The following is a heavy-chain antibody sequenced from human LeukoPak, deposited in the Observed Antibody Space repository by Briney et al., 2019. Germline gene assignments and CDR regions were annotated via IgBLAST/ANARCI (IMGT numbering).Heavy chain of an antibody. Sequence: PSETLSLTCTVSGGSISSYYWSWIRQPPGKGLEWIGYIYYSGSTNYNPSLKSRVTISADTSKNQFSLKLSSVTAADAAVYYCAATLGGYYDFWSGHFAWFDPWGQGTLVTVSS. J-gene: IGHJ5*02. D-gene: IGHD3-3*01. CDR3: AATLGGYYDFWSGHFAWFDP. CDR2: IYYSGST. V-gene: IGHV4-59*01. CDR1: GGSISSYY.